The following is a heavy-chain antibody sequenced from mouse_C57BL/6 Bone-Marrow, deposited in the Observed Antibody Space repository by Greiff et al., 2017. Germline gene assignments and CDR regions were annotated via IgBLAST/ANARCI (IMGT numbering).Heavy chain of an antibody. CDR1: GYTFTSYG. CDR3: ARWEGDYDWYAY. Sequence: QVQLQQSGAELARPGASVKLSCKASGYTFTSYGISWVKQRPGQGLEWIGEIYPRSGNTYYNEKFKGKATLTADKSSSTAYMELRSLTSEDSAVYFCARWEGDYDWYAYWGQGTLVTVSA. D-gene: IGHD2-4*01. J-gene: IGHJ3*01. CDR2: IYPRSGNT. V-gene: IGHV1-81*01.